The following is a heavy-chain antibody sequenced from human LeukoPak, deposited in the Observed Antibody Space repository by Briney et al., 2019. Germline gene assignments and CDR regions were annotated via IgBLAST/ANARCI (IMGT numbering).Heavy chain of an antibody. CDR3: ARVKYDISTGRHPRQYYYYYMDV. J-gene: IGHJ6*03. D-gene: IGHD3-9*01. V-gene: IGHV4-59*01. CDR2: IYYSGSS. Sequence: SETLSLTCSVSGDSISSYYWSWIRQPPGKGLEWIGYIYYSGSSNYNPSLQSRLTISVDTSKNQFSLKLTSVTAADTAVYYCARVKYDISTGRHPRQYYYYYMDVWGKGTTVTVS. CDR1: GDSISSYY.